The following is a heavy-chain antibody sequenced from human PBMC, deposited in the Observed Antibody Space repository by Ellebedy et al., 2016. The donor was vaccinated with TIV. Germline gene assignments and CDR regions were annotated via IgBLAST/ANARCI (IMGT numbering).Heavy chain of an antibody. J-gene: IGHJ6*03. Sequence: GGSLRLSCVASGFSFSSYWMSWVRQAPGKGLEWVSNMRQDGGDKYYVDSVKGRFTISRDNAKSSLYLQMNSVRAEDTAVYYCAKDKRNYYNYYMHVWGKGTTVTVSS. D-gene: IGHD6-25*01. CDR3: AKDKRNYYNYYMHV. V-gene: IGHV3-7*03. CDR1: GFSFSSYW. CDR2: MRQDGGDK.